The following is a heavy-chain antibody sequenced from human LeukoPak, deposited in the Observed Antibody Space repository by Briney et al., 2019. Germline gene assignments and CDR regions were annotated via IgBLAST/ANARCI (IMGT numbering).Heavy chain of an antibody. CDR1: GGTFSSYA. CDR2: IIPIFGTA. V-gene: IGHV1-69*13. CDR3: GRSRGGTMYYFDY. D-gene: IGHD2-15*01. J-gene: IGHJ4*02. Sequence: SVKVSCKASGGTFSSYAISWVRQAPGQGLEWMGGIIPIFGTANYAQKFQGRVTITADESTSTAYMELSSLRSEDTAVYYCGRSRGGTMYYFDYWGQGTLVTVSS.